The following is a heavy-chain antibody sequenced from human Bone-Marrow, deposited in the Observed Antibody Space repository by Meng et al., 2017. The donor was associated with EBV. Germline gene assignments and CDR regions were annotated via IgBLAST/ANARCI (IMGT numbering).Heavy chain of an antibody. J-gene: IGHJ5*02. CDR1: VDYSSSTF. V-gene: IGHV1-46*01. CDR3: ATVSIAMAGIGP. Sequence: HVHLVTSDAAQKQPRASSSTACSKSVDYSSSTFTLWLRQPPAQVLEWRDICIPSGGSTTYAQQFQQRELMIRDTSTSTVYMELSSLRSEETAVFYYATVSIAMAGIGPWGQGTLVTVSS. D-gene: IGHD6-19*01. CDR2: CIPSGGST.